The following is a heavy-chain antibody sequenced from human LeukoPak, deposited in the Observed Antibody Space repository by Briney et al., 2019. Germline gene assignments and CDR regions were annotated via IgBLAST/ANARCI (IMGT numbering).Heavy chain of an antibody. Sequence: SGGSLRLSCAASGFTFSSSWMSWVGQAPGKGLEWVAHIKQDGSAKNYVDSVKGRFTISRDNAKNSLDLQMNSLRAEDTAVYYCAGVRSGNWFDPWGQGTLVTVSS. V-gene: IGHV3-7*01. D-gene: IGHD7-27*01. CDR3: AGVRSGNWFDP. CDR1: GFTFSSSW. CDR2: IKQDGSAK. J-gene: IGHJ5*02.